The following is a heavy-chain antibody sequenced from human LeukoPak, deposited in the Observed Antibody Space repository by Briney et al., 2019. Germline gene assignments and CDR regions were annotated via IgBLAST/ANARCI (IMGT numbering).Heavy chain of an antibody. CDR2: ISAYNSNT. Sequence: GASVKVSCKASGYTFTSYGISWVRQAPGQGLEWMGWISAYNSNTNYAQKLQGRVTMTTDTSTSTAYMELRSLRSDDTAVYYCARGGGRPSGWYHRDAFDIWGQGTMVTVSS. CDR3: ARGGGRPSGWYHRDAFDI. CDR1: GYTFTSYG. J-gene: IGHJ3*02. V-gene: IGHV1-18*01. D-gene: IGHD6-19*01.